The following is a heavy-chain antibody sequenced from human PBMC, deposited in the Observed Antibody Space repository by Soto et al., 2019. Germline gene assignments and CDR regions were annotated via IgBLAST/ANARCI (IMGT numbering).Heavy chain of an antibody. CDR1: GFTFSGYT. J-gene: IGHJ4*02. Sequence: GGSLRLSCAASGFTFSGYTMNWVRQAPGKGLEWVSSITSGSSYIYYADSVKGRFTISRDNAKNSLYLQINSLRAEDTAMDDCAGSSFDYWGQGTLVTVSS. CDR3: AGSSFDY. CDR2: ITSGSSYI. V-gene: IGHV3-21*01.